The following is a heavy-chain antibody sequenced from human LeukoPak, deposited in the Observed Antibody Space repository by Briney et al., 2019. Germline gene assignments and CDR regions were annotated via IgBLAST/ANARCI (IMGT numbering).Heavy chain of an antibody. Sequence: ASVKVSCKASGYTFTSYGISWVRQAPGQGLEWMGWISAYNGNTNYAQKLQGRVTMTTDTSTNTAYMELRSLRSDDTAVYYCARDRRDQQLVGNWFDPWGQGTLVTVSS. J-gene: IGHJ5*02. CDR3: ARDRRDQQLVGNWFDP. D-gene: IGHD6-13*01. CDR2: ISAYNGNT. CDR1: GYTFTSYG. V-gene: IGHV1-18*01.